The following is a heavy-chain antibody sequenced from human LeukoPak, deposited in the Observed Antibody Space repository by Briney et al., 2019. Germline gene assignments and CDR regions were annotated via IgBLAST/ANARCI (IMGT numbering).Heavy chain of an antibody. J-gene: IGHJ6*02. CDR1: GGSFSGYY. CDR2: INHSEST. Sequence: SETLSLTCGVYGGSFSGYYWSWIRQPPGKGLEWVGEINHSESTNYNPSLKSRVTISLDTSKSQFFLKLNSVTAADTAVYYCARGRPGYFESSGYYKHYYSYDMDVWGQGTTVTVFS. CDR3: ARGRPGYFESSGYYKHYYSYDMDV. V-gene: IGHV4-34*01. D-gene: IGHD3-22*01.